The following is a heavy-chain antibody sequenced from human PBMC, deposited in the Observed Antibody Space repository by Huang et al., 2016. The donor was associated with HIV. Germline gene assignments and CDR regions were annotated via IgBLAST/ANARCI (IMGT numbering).Heavy chain of an antibody. CDR1: GFTFGSYW. CDR3: ARGDYDFWSAYDL. J-gene: IGHJ5*02. CDR2: IKHDGTEK. D-gene: IGHD3-3*01. V-gene: IGHV3-7*01. Sequence: EVQLVESGGGLVRPGGSLRLSCAGSGFTFGSYWMTWVRQAPGKGLEWVANIKHDGTEKYYVDAVKGRFTISRENAKMSLFLQMNSLRVEDTALYYGARGDYDFWSAYDLWCQGTLVTVSS.